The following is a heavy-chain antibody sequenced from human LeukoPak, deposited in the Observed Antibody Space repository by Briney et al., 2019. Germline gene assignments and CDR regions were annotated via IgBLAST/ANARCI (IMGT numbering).Heavy chain of an antibody. J-gene: IGHJ5*02. D-gene: IGHD2-2*01. V-gene: IGHV2-5*02. CDR2: IYWDDDE. Sequence: SGPTLVKPTQTLTLTCTFSGFSLSTSGVGVGWIRQPPGKALERLALIYWDDDERYSPSLKTRLTITKDTSKNQVVLKMTNMDPVDTATYYCAHHQRDWFDPWGQGTLVTVSS. CDR1: GFSLSTSGVG. CDR3: AHHQRDWFDP.